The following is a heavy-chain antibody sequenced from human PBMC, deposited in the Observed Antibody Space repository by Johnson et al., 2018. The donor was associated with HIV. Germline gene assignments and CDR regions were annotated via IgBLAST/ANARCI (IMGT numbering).Heavy chain of an antibody. D-gene: IGHD2-8*01. CDR3: AREGGIVLSPGSFDI. J-gene: IGHJ3*02. CDR2: IWYDGSNK. Sequence: QVQLVESGGGVVQPGRSLRLSCAASGFTFSSYGMHWVRQAPGKGLEWVAVIWYDGSNKYYADSVKGRFTISRDNSKNTLYLQMNSLRAEDTAVDYCAREGGIVLSPGSFDIWGQGTMVTVSS. CDR1: GFTFSSYG. V-gene: IGHV3-33*01.